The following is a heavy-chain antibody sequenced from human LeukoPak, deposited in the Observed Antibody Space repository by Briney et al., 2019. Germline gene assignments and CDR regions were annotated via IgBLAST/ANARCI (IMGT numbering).Heavy chain of an antibody. CDR2: ISWNSGSI. Sequence: GRSLRLSCAASGFTFDDYAMHWVRQAPGKGLEWVSGISWNSGSIGYADSVKGRFTISRDNAKNSLYLQMNSLRAEDMALYYCAKAYDSSGYDLAYWGQGTLVTVSS. D-gene: IGHD3-22*01. CDR3: AKAYDSSGYDLAY. CDR1: GFTFDDYA. V-gene: IGHV3-9*03. J-gene: IGHJ4*02.